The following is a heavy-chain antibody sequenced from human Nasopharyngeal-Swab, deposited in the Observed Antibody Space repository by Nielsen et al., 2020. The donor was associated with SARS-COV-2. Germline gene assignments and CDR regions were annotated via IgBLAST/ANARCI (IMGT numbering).Heavy chain of an antibody. V-gene: IGHV3-11*04. J-gene: IGHJ6*02. CDR2: ISSSGSTI. Sequence: RQAPGKGLEWVSYISSSGSTIYYADSVKGRFTISRDNAKNSLYLQMNSLRAEDTAVYYCAKDYYDSSGYRAFYGMDVWGQGTTVTVSS. D-gene: IGHD3-22*01. CDR3: AKDYYDSSGYRAFYGMDV.